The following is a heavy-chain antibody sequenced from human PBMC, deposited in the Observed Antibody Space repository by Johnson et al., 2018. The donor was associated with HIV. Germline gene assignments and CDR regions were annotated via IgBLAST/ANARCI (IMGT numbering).Heavy chain of an antibody. CDR2: ISSGGVT. V-gene: IGHV3-66*01. CDR1: GFTFDDYG. D-gene: IGHD5-24*01. CDR3: AREGKWLHLGGATDGFDI. Sequence: MLLVESGGGVVRPGGSLRLSCAASGFTFDDYGMSWVRQAPGKGLEWVSVISSGGVTYYIDSVKGRFTISRDSSKNTLYLQMNSLRAEDPAVYYCAREGKWLHLGGATDGFDIWGQGTMVTVSS. J-gene: IGHJ3*02.